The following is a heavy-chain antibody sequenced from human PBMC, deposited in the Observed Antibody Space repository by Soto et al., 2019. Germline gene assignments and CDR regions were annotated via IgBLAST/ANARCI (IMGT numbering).Heavy chain of an antibody. CDR1: GGSISSGGYY. Sequence: PSETLSLTCTVSGGSISSGGYYWSWIRQHPGKGLEWIGYIYYSGSTYYNTSLKSRVTISVDTSKNQFSLKLSSVTAADTAVYYCARESLLAGDYYYGMDVWGQGTTVTVSS. J-gene: IGHJ6*02. V-gene: IGHV4-31*03. D-gene: IGHD3-9*01. CDR3: ARESLLAGDYYYGMDV. CDR2: IYYSGST.